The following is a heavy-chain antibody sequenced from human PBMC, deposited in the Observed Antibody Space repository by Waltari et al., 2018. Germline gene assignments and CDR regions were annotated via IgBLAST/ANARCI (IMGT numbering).Heavy chain of an antibody. CDR2: IDPPDYYS. D-gene: IGHD6-13*01. Sequence: EVQLVQPGAEVKKPGASLRISCKGSVYSFTSSWISWARQTPGKGLEWMGRIDPPDYYSNYSPSSQGHVTISGDKSITTAYLQWSSLKASDTAMYYCARHGRGYSSSLDYWGQGTLVTVSS. CDR3: ARHGRGYSSSLDY. CDR1: VYSFTSSW. V-gene: IGHV5-10-1*03. J-gene: IGHJ4*02.